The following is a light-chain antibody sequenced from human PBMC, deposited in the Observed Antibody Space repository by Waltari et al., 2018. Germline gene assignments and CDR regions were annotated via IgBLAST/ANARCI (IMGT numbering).Light chain of an antibody. CDR3: SSYTSSSTYVV. J-gene: IGLJ2*01. CDR1: SSDVGDYNY. V-gene: IGLV2-14*03. CDR2: DVS. Sequence: SVSGSPGQSITISCTGTSSDVGDYNYVSWYQRHPGKAPKLIIFDVSNRPSGVSNRFSGSKSGDTASLTISGLQAEDEADYYCSSYTSSSTYVVFGGGTKLTVL.